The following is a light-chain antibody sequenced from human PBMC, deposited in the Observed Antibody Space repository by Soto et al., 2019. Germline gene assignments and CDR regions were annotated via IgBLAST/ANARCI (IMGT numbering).Light chain of an antibody. J-gene: IGLJ1*01. CDR2: EVS. CDR3: SSYAGSNILYV. V-gene: IGLV2-8*01. CDR1: SSDVGGYNY. Sequence: QSALTQPPSASGSPEQSVTISCTGTSSDVGGYNYVSWYQQHPGKAPKLMIYEVSKRPSGVPDRFSGSKSGNTASLTVSGLQAEDEADYYCSSYAGSNILYVFGTGTKLTVL.